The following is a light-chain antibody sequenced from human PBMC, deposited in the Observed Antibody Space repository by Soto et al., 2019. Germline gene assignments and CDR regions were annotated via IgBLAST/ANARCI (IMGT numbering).Light chain of an antibody. CDR1: QSLLHSNGYNY. V-gene: IGKV2-28*01. CDR2: MAF. CDR3: MQALQYTPMYT. Sequence: EIVMTQSPLSLSVTPGEPASISCRSSQSLLHSNGYNYVDWYLQKPGQPPQVMTYMAFTWASGVADRFSGSGSGSDFTLKISRVEAEDVGIYYCMQALQYTPMYTFGQGTKLEIK. J-gene: IGKJ2*01.